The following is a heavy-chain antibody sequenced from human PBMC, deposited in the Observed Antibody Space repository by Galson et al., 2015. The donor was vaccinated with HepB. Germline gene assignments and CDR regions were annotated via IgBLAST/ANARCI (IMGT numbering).Heavy chain of an antibody. CDR2: IIPILGIA. D-gene: IGHD3-3*01. CDR3: ARGARRVTIFGAPMDV. V-gene: IGHV1-69*02. J-gene: IGHJ6*02. CDR1: GGTFSSYT. Sequence: SVKVSCKASGGTFSSYTISWVRQAPGQGLEWMGRIIPILGIANYAQKFQGRVTITADKSTSTAYMQLSSLRSEDTAVYYCARGARRVTIFGAPMDVWGQGTTVTVSS.